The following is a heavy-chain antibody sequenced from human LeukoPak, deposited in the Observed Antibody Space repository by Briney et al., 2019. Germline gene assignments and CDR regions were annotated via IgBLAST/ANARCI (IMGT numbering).Heavy chain of an antibody. V-gene: IGHV4-38-2*01. J-gene: IGHJ5*02. CDR2: SYHSGST. CDR3: ATEVGQWLVRT. Sequence: PSETLSLTCAVSGYSISSGYYWGWIRQPPGKGLEWIGRSYHSGSTYYNPSLKSRVTISVDTSKNQFSLKLRSVTAADTAVYYCATEVGQWLVRTWGQGTLVTVSS. CDR1: GYSISSGYY. D-gene: IGHD6-19*01.